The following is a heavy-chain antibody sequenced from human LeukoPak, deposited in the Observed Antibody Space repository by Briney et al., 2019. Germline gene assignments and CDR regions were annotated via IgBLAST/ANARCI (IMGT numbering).Heavy chain of an antibody. J-gene: IGHJ3*02. V-gene: IGHV4-34*01. Sequence: SETLSLTCAVYGGSFSGYYWSWIRQAPGEGLEWIGEINHSGSTNYNPSLKSRVTISVDTSKNQFSLKLSSVTAADTAVYYCARPLAYCGGDCYTPDAFDIRGQGTMVTVSS. D-gene: IGHD2-21*02. CDR1: GGSFSGYY. CDR2: INHSGST. CDR3: ARPLAYCGGDCYTPDAFDI.